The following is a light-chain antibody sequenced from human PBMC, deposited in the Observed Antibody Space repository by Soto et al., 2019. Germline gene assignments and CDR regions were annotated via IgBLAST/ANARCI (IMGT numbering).Light chain of an antibody. Sequence: EVVLTQSPGTLSLSPGERASLSCRASQSVASSYLSWYQQKPGQPPRVLIYGASIRAPGIPDRFSGSGSGTDFTLTISRLEPEDFAVYYCQQYGRSQGTFGQGSKVEVK. CDR3: QQYGRSQGT. CDR1: QSVASSY. J-gene: IGKJ1*01. CDR2: GAS. V-gene: IGKV3-20*01.